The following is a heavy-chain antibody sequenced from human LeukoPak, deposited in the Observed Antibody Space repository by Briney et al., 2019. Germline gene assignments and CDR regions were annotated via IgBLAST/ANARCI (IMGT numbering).Heavy chain of an antibody. CDR2: FGISGTI. D-gene: IGHD5/OR15-5a*01. Sequence: GGSLRLSCAASGFAVNTYDMHWVRQAPGEGPQWIAYFGISGTIYYADSVRGRFTISRDSAKNSLYLQMNGLRVNDTAIYYCAGYGVYPYWGQGTPVTVSS. V-gene: IGHV3-48*01. CDR1: GFAVNTYD. J-gene: IGHJ4*02. CDR3: AGYGVYPY.